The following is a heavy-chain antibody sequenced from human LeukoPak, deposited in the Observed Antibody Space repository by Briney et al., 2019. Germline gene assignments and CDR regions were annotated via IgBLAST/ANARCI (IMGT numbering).Heavy chain of an antibody. CDR2: IYTSGST. V-gene: IGHV4-61*02. CDR1: GGSISSDSYY. Sequence: SQTLSLTCTVSGGSISSDSYYWSWIRQPAGKGLEWIGRIYTSGSTNYNPSLKSRVTISVDTSKNQFSLKLSSVTAADTAVYYCARYYDSSGYYYDAFDIWGQGTMVTVSS. D-gene: IGHD3-22*01. J-gene: IGHJ3*02. CDR3: ARYYDSSGYYYDAFDI.